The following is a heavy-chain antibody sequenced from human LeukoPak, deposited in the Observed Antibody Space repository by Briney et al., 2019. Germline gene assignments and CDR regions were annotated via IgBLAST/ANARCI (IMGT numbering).Heavy chain of an antibody. CDR2: ISSSSSYT. D-gene: IGHD4/OR15-4a*01. CDR3: ARLTHLAEDY. V-gene: IGHV3-11*06. CDR1: GFTFSDYY. Sequence: GGSLRLSCVASGFTFSDYYMSWIRQAPGKGLEWVSYISSSSSYTTYADSVKGRFTISRDNAKSSLYLQMNTLRVEDTAVYYCARLTHLAEDYWGQGTLVTVSS. J-gene: IGHJ4*02.